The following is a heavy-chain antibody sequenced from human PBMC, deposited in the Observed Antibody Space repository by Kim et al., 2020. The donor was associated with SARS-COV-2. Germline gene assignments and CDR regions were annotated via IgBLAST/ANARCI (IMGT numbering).Heavy chain of an antibody. CDR3: ARDHCSGGSCYSP. V-gene: IGHV1-3*01. D-gene: IGHD2-15*01. CDR1: GYTFTSYA. CDR2: INAGNGNT. J-gene: IGHJ5*02. Sequence: ASVKVSCKASGYTFTSYAMHWVRQAPGQRLEWMGWINAGNGNTKYSQKFQGRVTITRDTSASTAYMELSSLRSEDTAVYYCARDHCSGGSCYSPWGQGTLVTVSS.